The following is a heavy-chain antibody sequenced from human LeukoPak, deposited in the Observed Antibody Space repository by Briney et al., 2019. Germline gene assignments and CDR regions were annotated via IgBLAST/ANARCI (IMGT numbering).Heavy chain of an antibody. V-gene: IGHV3-33*06. CDR2: IWYDGSNK. Sequence: GGSLRLSCAASGFTFSSYGMHWVRQAPGKGLEWVAVIWYDGSNKYYADSVKGRFTISRDNSKNTLYLQMNSLRAEDTAVYYCAKDSLKEWLLNPPYFDCWGQGTLVTVSS. CDR3: AKDSLKEWLLNPPYFDC. D-gene: IGHD3-3*01. J-gene: IGHJ4*02. CDR1: GFTFSSYG.